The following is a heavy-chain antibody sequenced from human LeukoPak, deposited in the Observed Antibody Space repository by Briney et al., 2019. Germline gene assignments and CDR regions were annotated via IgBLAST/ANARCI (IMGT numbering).Heavy chain of an antibody. CDR3: AASDYYDSSGYYSAVDY. D-gene: IGHD3-22*01. V-gene: IGHV4-34*01. CDR2: INHSGST. Sequence: SETLSLTCAVYGGSFSGYYWSWIRQPPGKGLEWIGEINHSGSTNYNPSLKGRVTISVDTSKNQFSLKLSSVTAADTAVYYCAASDYYDSSGYYSAVDYWGQGTLVTVSS. CDR1: GGSFSGYY. J-gene: IGHJ4*02.